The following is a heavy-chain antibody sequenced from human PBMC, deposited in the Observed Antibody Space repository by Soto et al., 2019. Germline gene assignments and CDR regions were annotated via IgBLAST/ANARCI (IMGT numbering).Heavy chain of an antibody. Sequence: QVQLVESGGGVVQPGRSLRLSCAASGFTFNNYGMQWVRQAPGKGLEWVAVIWFDGSNKYYADSVKGRFTISRDNSKNTLYLQMNSLRAEDTAVYYCARDHTYGSGTTYGHNWFHPWGQGTLLTVSS. J-gene: IGHJ5*02. CDR2: IWFDGSNK. D-gene: IGHD3-10*01. CDR1: GFTFNNYG. V-gene: IGHV3-33*01. CDR3: ARDHTYGSGTTYGHNWFHP.